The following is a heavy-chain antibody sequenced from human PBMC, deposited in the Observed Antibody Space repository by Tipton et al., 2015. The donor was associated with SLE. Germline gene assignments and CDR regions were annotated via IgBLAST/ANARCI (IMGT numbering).Heavy chain of an antibody. CDR1: GSSFSGYE. CDR2: ISSGSSK. V-gene: IGHV3-48*03. D-gene: IGHD7-27*01. Sequence: SLRLSCAASGSSFSGYEMNWARQAPGKGLEWVSYISSGSSKYYAESVKGRFTISRDNAKNSLYLQMNSLRAEDTAVYYCARGLTGGFHYFDSWGQGTLVTVSS. J-gene: IGHJ4*02. CDR3: ARGLTGGFHYFDS.